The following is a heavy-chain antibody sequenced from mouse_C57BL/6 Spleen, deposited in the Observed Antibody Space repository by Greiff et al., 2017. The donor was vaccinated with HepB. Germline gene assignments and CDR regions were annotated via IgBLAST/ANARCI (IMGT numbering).Heavy chain of an antibody. CDR3: PSSPLYYDYDMGFAY. J-gene: IGHJ3*01. V-gene: IGHV1-53*01. Sequence: QVQLQQPGTELVKPGASVKLSCKASGYTFTSYWMHWVKQRPGQGLEWIGNINPSNGGTNYNEQFKSKATMTEDKSSSTAYMQLSSLTSEDSAFYYCPSSPLYYDYDMGFAYWGQGTLVTVSA. D-gene: IGHD2-4*01. CDR2: INPSNGGT. CDR1: GYTFTSYW.